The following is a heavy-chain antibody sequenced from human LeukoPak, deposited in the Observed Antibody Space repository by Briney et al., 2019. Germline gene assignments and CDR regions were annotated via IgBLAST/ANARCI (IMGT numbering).Heavy chain of an antibody. D-gene: IGHD3-16*02. V-gene: IGHV3-49*04. CDR1: GFTFGDYA. J-gene: IGHJ3*02. Sequence: PGGSLRLSCTASGFTFGDYAMSWVRQAPGKGLEWVGFIRSKAYGGTTEYAASVKGRFTISRDDSKSIAYLQMNSLKTEDTAVYYCTRVVVLTFGGVIVTHDAFDIWGQGTMVTVSS. CDR2: IRSKAYGGTT. CDR3: TRVVVLTFGGVIVTHDAFDI.